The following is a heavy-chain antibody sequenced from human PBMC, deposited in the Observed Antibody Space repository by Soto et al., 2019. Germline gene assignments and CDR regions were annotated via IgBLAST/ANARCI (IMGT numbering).Heavy chain of an antibody. Sequence: GGSLRLSCAASGFTLSTYWMHWVRQGPGKGLLWVSRINSDGSNTAYADSVKGRFTISRDNAKNTVSLQMNSLIAEDTAVYYCARELGRSSSWYPHDAFDIWGQGTMVTVSS. D-gene: IGHD6-13*01. J-gene: IGHJ3*02. V-gene: IGHV3-74*01. CDR2: INSDGSNT. CDR3: ARELGRSSSWYPHDAFDI. CDR1: GFTLSTYW.